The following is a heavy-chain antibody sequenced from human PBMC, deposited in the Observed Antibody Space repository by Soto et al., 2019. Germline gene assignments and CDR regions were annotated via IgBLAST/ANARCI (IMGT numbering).Heavy chain of an antibody. D-gene: IGHD3-10*01. CDR1: GFTFSSYS. J-gene: IGHJ5*02. Sequence: PGGSLRLSCAASGFTFSSYSMNWVRQAPGKGLEWVSSISSSSSYIYYADSVKGRFTISRDNAKNSLYLQMNSLRAEDAAVYYCARGPYYYGSGSYPNWFDPWGQGTLVTVSS. CDR3: ARGPYYYGSGSYPNWFDP. V-gene: IGHV3-21*01. CDR2: ISSSSSYI.